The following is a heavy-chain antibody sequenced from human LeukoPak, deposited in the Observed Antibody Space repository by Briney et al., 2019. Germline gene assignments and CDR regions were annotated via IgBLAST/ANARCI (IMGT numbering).Heavy chain of an antibody. CDR2: IDNDGSDR. V-gene: IGHV3-74*01. J-gene: IGHJ3*02. CDR3: ARGGYHHGFDI. D-gene: IGHD5-18*01. Sequence: GGSLRLSCAASGFSFRNYWIHWVRQAPGKGLVWISRIDNDGSDRIYADSVKGRFTISRDNAKNTLYLQMNSLRAEDTAVYYCARGGYHHGFDIWGQGTMVTVSS. CDR1: GFSFRNYW.